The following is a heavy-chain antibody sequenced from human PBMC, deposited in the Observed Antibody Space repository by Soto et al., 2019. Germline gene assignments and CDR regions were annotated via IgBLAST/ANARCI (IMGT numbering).Heavy chain of an antibody. Sequence: QVQLVQSGAEVKKPGSSVKVSCKASGGTFSSYTISWVRQAPGQGLDWMGRIIPILGIANYAQKFQGRVTVTADKSTSTAYMELSSLRSEDTAVYYCARDRLEGQKDYDSLTGAFYYWGQGTLVTVSS. CDR1: GGTFSSYT. CDR2: IIPILGIA. V-gene: IGHV1-69*08. J-gene: IGHJ4*02. D-gene: IGHD3-9*01. CDR3: ARDRLEGQKDYDSLTGAFYY.